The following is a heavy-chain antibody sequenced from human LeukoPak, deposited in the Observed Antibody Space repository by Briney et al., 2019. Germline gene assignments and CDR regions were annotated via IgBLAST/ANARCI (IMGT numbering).Heavy chain of an antibody. D-gene: IGHD3-3*01. CDR1: GGSFIGYY. V-gene: IGHV4-34*01. Sequence: PSETLSLTCAVYGGSFIGYYWSWIRQPPGKGLEWIGEINHSGGANYNPSLKSRVTISADTPKSQFSLKLGSVTAADTAVYYCARVPLRFLEPFDYWGQGTLVTVSS. CDR2: INHSGGA. J-gene: IGHJ4*02. CDR3: ARVPLRFLEPFDY.